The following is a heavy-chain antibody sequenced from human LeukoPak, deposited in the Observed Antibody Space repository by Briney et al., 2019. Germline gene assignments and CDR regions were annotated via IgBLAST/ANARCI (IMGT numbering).Heavy chain of an antibody. V-gene: IGHV3-9*01. J-gene: IGHJ4*02. CDR3: AKDKGPMVRGGGFDY. D-gene: IGHD3-10*01. Sequence: GGSLRLSCAASGFTFDDYAMHWVRQAPGKGLEWVSGISRNSGSIGYADSVKGRFTISRDNAKNSLYLQMNSLRAEDTALYYCAKDKGPMVRGGGFDYWGQGTLVTVSS. CDR1: GFTFDDYA. CDR2: ISRNSGSI.